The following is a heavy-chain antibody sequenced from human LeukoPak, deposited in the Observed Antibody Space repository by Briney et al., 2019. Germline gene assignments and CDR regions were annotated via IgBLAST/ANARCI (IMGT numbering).Heavy chain of an antibody. J-gene: IGHJ6*03. CDR1: GFTFSGYG. V-gene: IGHV3-30*02. CDR3: AKALRGYSYGSAMDV. D-gene: IGHD5-18*01. Sequence: GGSLRLSXAASGFTFSGYGMHWVRQAPGKGLEWVAFIRYDGSNKYYADSVKGRFTISRDNSKNTLYLQMNSLRAEDTAVYYSAKALRGYSYGSAMDVWGKGTTVTVSS. CDR2: IRYDGSNK.